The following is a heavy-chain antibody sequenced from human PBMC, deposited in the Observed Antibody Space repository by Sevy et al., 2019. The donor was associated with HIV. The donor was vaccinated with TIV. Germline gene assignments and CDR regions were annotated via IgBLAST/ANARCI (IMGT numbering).Heavy chain of an antibody. J-gene: IGHJ5*02. CDR3: TRAPPVRSGDDSLNWFDP. CDR1: SGSISSYY. V-gene: IGHV4-59*01. CDR2: IHSSGTT. D-gene: IGHD5-12*01. Sequence: SETLSLTCTVSSGSISSYYWSWIRQPPGQGLKSIGYIHSSGTTNYNPSLKSRVTISVDTSKNQFSLNLSSVTAADTAVYYCTRAPPVRSGDDSLNWFDPWGQGTLVTVSS.